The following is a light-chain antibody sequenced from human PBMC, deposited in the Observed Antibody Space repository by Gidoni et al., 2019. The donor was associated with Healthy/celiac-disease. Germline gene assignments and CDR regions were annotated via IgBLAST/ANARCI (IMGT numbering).Light chain of an antibody. CDR2: DAS. J-gene: IGKJ2*04. CDR3: QQYDNLPPVCS. CDR1: QDISNY. Sequence: DSQMSQSPSSLSASVGDRVTITCQASQDISNYLNWYQQKPGKAPKLLIYDASNLETGVPSRFSGSGSGTDFTFTISSLQPEDIATYYCQQYDNLPPVCSFGQGTKLEIK. V-gene: IGKV1-33*01.